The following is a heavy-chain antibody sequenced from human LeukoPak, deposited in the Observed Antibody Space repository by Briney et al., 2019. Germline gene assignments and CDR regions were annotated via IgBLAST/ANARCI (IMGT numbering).Heavy chain of an antibody. J-gene: IGHJ4*02. CDR1: GFTFSSYS. Sequence: GGSLRLSCAASGFTFSSYSMNWVRQAPGKGREGVSYISSSSSNIYHADSVKGRFTISRDNAKNSLYLQMSSLRDEDTAVYYCARDLWHYFDYWGQGTLVTVSS. V-gene: IGHV3-48*02. CDR2: ISSSSSNI. CDR3: ARDLWHYFDY. D-gene: IGHD3-16*01.